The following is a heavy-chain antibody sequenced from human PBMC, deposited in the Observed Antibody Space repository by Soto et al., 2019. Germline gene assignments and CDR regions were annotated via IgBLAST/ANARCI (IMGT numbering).Heavy chain of an antibody. D-gene: IGHD1-26*01. CDR3: ARWAYSNFLRGLDY. J-gene: IGHJ4*02. Sequence: QGQLVESGGGVVQPGGSLRLSCAASGFIFSAYGIHWVRQAPGKGLEWVAIVWNDGINKYYADSVKGRFTISRDNFKNTVDLQMHSLRVEDTAVYYCARWAYSNFLRGLDYWGQGTLVTASS. V-gene: IGHV3-33*01. CDR1: GFIFSAYG. CDR2: VWNDGINK.